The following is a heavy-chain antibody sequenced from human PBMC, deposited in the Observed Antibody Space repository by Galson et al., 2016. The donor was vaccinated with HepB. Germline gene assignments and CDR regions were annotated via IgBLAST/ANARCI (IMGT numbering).Heavy chain of an antibody. D-gene: IGHD1-26*01. V-gene: IGHV3-23*01. Sequence: SLRLSCAASGFTFSSSAMAWVRQAPRKRLEWVSTIDDGGRSTHYADSVEGRFTISRDNSRNTLYLQMDSLRADDTAVYYCAKDLGILVGASTYWGQGTLVTVPS. CDR3: AKDLGILVGASTY. CDR1: GFTFSSSA. J-gene: IGHJ4*02. CDR2: IDDGGRST.